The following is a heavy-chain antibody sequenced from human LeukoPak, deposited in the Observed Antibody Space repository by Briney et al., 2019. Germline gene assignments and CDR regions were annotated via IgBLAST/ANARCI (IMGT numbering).Heavy chain of an antibody. CDR1: GFTFSSYA. D-gene: IGHD5-12*01. J-gene: IGHJ4*02. Sequence: GGSLRLSCAASGFTFSSYAMSWVRQAPGKGLEWVSSISSSSSYIYYADSVKGRFTISRDNAKNSLYLQMNSLRDEDTAVYYCAREYSDSPRHFDYWGQGTLVTVSS. CDR2: ISSSSSYI. V-gene: IGHV3-21*01. CDR3: AREYSDSPRHFDY.